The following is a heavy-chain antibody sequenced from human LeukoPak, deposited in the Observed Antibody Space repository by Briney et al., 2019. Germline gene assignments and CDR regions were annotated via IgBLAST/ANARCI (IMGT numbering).Heavy chain of an antibody. V-gene: IGHV4-59*08. CDR2: IYYSGST. D-gene: IGHD3-22*01. CDR3: ARHDSYYGSSFDY. Sequence: SETLSLTCTVSGGSISSYYRSWIRQPPGKGLEWIGYIYYSGSTNYNPSLKSRVTISVDTSKNQFSLKLSSVTAADTAVYYCARHDSYYGSSFDYWGQGTLVTVSS. J-gene: IGHJ4*02. CDR1: GGSISSYY.